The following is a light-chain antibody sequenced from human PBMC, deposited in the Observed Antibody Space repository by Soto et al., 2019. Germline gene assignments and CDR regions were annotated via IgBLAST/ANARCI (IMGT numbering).Light chain of an antibody. V-gene: IGKV1-5*03. CDR1: QSISSW. CDR3: QQYESYPMT. Sequence: DSQMTQYPSTLSASIRDRVTITCRAGQSISSWLAWYQQKPGKAPKLLISKASTLQSGVPPRFSGSGSGTEFALTISSLQPVDFATYYCQQYESYPMTFGGGTKVEIK. J-gene: IGKJ4*01. CDR2: KAS.